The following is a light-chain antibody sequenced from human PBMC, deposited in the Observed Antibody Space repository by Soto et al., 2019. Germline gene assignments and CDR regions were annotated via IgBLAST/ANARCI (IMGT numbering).Light chain of an antibody. CDR3: VRLSQFPRT. CDR1: QRRVHSHGNTY. J-gene: IGKJ4*02. V-gene: IGKV2-24*01. CDR2: QLS. Sequence: DIVRTPTPLYSPVTLGQPASISCRSSQRRVHSHGNTYLRWVQQRPGQPPRLLIYQLSNRFSGVPDRFSGSWAGIALTLKIRRLEAEDVGIYSCVRLSQFPRTFGEGTKVEIK.